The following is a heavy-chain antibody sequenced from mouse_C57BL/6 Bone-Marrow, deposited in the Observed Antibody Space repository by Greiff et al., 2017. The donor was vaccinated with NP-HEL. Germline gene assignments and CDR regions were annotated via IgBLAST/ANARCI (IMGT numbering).Heavy chain of an antibody. Sequence: EVMLVESGGGLVKPGGSLKLSCAASGFTFSDYGMHWVRQAPEKGLEWVAYISSGSSTIYYADTVKGRFTISRDNAKNTLFLQMTSLRSEDTAMYYCARNDYGSSPYWYFDVWGTGTTVTVSS. D-gene: IGHD1-1*01. CDR2: ISSGSSTI. CDR3: ARNDYGSSPYWYFDV. J-gene: IGHJ1*03. CDR1: GFTFSDYG. V-gene: IGHV5-17*01.